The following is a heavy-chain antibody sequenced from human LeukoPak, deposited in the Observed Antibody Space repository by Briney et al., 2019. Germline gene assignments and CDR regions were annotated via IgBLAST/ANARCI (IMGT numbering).Heavy chain of an antibody. D-gene: IGHD6-19*01. CDR1: GYTFTSYG. J-gene: IGHJ4*02. CDR3: ATVAVAGDLDY. CDR2: ISAYNGNT. V-gene: IGHV1-18*01. Sequence: GASVKVSCKASGYTFTSYGISWVRQAPGQGLEWMGWISAYNGNTNYAQRLQGRVTMTTDTSTSTAYMELRSLRSDDTAVYYCATVAVAGDLDYWGQGTLVTVSS.